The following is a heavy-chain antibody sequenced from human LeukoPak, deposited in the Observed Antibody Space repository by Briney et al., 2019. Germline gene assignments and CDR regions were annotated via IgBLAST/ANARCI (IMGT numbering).Heavy chain of an antibody. V-gene: IGHV3-23*01. Sequence: GGSLRLSCAASGFTFSSYAMSWVRQAPGKGLEWVSAISGSGGSKYYADSVKGRFTISRDNSKNTLYLQMNSLRAEATAVYYCAKGGHGLYFDYWGQGTLVTVSS. CDR1: GFTFSSYA. D-gene: IGHD3/OR15-3a*01. CDR2: ISGSGGSK. CDR3: AKGGHGLYFDY. J-gene: IGHJ4*02.